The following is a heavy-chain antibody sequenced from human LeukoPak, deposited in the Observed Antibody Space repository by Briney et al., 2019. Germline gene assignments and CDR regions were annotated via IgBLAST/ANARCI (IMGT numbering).Heavy chain of an antibody. CDR1: GGSISSSSYY. CDR3: AGLIVVVSAPYYYYYGMDV. V-gene: IGHV4-39*01. Sequence: SETLSLTCTVSGGSISSSSYYWGWIRQPPGKGLGWIGSIYYSGSTYYNPSLKSRVTISVDTSKNQFSLKLSSVTAADTAVYYCAGLIVVVSAPYYYYYGMDVWGQGTTVTVSS. D-gene: IGHD3-22*01. J-gene: IGHJ6*02. CDR2: IYYSGST.